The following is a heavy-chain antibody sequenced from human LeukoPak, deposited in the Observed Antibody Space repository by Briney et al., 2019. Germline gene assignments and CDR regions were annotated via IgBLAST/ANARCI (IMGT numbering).Heavy chain of an antibody. J-gene: IGHJ3*02. D-gene: IGHD6-19*01. CDR3: AREERYSSGWYRSDAFDI. Sequence: ASVKVSCKASGYTFTSYYMHWVRQAPGQGLEWKGTINPSGGYTSYAQKLQGRVTITTDESTSTAYMELSSLRSEDTAVYYCAREERYSSGWYRSDAFDIWGQGTMVTVSS. V-gene: IGHV1-46*04. CDR2: INPSGGYT. CDR1: GYTFTSYY.